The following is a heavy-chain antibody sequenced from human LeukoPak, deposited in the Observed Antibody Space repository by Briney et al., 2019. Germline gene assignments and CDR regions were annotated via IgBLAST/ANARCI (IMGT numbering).Heavy chain of an antibody. CDR2: ISTYNGNT. CDR1: GYTFTTYG. V-gene: IGHV1-18*01. Sequence: GSVKLSCTSSGYTFTTYGITWARQAPGQGLEWMGSISTYNGNTNYAQTLQGRVTISTDTSTSTPYIQMRSLRDEDTALYYCARDRMDTRTYIDYWGQGTLVTVSS. CDR3: ARDRMDTRTYIDY. J-gene: IGHJ4*02. D-gene: IGHD5-18*01.